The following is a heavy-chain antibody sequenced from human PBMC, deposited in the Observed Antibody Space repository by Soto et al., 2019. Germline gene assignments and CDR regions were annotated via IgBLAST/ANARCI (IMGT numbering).Heavy chain of an antibody. CDR2: ISAYNGNT. D-gene: IGHD3-22*01. Sequence: ASVKVSCKASGYTFTSYGISWVRQAPGQGLEWMGWISAYNGNTNYAQKLQGRVTMTTDTSTSTAYMELRSLRSDDTAVYYCARVDYMDSSGYSINWFDPWGQGTLVTVCS. V-gene: IGHV1-18*04. CDR1: GYTFTSYG. J-gene: IGHJ5*02. CDR3: ARVDYMDSSGYSINWFDP.